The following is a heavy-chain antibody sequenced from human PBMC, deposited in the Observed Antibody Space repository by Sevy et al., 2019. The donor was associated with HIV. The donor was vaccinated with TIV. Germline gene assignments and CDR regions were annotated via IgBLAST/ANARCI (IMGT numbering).Heavy chain of an antibody. Sequence: GGSLRLSCAASGFTFSNYWMTWVHQAPGKGLEWVSGISGSGGSGDKTNYADSVKGRFTISRDDSKNSLYLQLNSLRAEDTAIYYCARKYDSSGYFDYWGLGTLVTVSS. J-gene: IGHJ4*02. D-gene: IGHD3-22*01. CDR1: GFTFSNYW. CDR3: ARKYDSSGYFDY. V-gene: IGHV3-23*01. CDR2: ISGSGGSGDKT.